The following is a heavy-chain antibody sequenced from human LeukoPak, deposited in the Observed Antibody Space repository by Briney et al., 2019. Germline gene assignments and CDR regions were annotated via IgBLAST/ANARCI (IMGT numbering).Heavy chain of an antibody. CDR2: ISYDGSNK. D-gene: IGHD3-9*01. Sequence: GGSLRLSCAASGFTFSSYGMHWVRQAPGKGLEWVAVISYDGSNKYYAGSVKGRFTISRDNSKNTLYLQMNSLRAEDTAVYYCAKSGTISHLTHTDYWGQGTLVTVSS. V-gene: IGHV3-30*18. CDR1: GFTFSSYG. CDR3: AKSGTISHLTHTDY. J-gene: IGHJ4*02.